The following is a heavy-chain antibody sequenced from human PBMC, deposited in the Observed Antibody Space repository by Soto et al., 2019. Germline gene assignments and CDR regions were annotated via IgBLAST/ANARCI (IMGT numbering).Heavy chain of an antibody. CDR3: AKGLRYFEPTDYYYYGMDV. Sequence: GGSLRLSCAASGFTFSSYAMSWVRQAPGKGLEWVSAISGSGGSTYYADSVKGRYTISRDNSKNTLYLQMNSLRAEDTAVYYCAKGLRYFEPTDYYYYGMDVWGQGTTVTVSS. CDR2: ISGSGGST. CDR1: GFTFSSYA. J-gene: IGHJ6*02. V-gene: IGHV3-23*01. D-gene: IGHD3-9*01.